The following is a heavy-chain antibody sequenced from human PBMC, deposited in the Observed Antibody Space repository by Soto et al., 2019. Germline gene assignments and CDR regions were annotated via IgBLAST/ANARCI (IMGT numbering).Heavy chain of an antibody. Sequence: GGSLRLSCAASGFTFSDHYMDWVRQAPGKGLEWVGRTRNKANSYTTEYAASVKGRFTISRDDSKNSLNLQMNSLKTEDTAVYYCARAVFDWQKYYMDVWGKGTTVTVSS. V-gene: IGHV3-72*01. CDR1: GFTFSDHY. D-gene: IGHD3-9*01. J-gene: IGHJ6*03. CDR3: ARAVFDWQKYYMDV. CDR2: TRNKANSYTT.